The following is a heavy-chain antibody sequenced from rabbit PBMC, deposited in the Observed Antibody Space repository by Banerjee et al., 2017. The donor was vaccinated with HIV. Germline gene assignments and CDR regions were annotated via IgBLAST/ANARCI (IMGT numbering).Heavy chain of an antibody. D-gene: IGHD6-1*01. CDR3: ARDGYGYAGYAYAPYYFNL. Sequence: QSLEESGGDLVKPGASLTLTCTASGFSFSSSYYMCWVRQAPGKGLEWIACIYAGSSGSTYYASWAKGRFTISKTSSTTVTLQMTSLTAADTATYFCARDGYGYAGYAYAPYYFNLWGQGTLVTVS. V-gene: IGHV1S40*01. CDR2: IYAGSSGST. J-gene: IGHJ4*01. CDR1: GFSFSSSYY.